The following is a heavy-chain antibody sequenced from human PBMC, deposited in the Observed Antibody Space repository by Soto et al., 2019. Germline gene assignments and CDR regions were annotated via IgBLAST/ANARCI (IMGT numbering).Heavy chain of an antibody. CDR3: ARDEPSVSPIPX. J-gene: IGHJ4*02. CDR1: GGSISSINW. D-gene: IGHD2-21*01. Sequence: SDTLSLTFAVSGGSISSINWWSWVRQPPGNGLEWIGEIYHSGRTNYNPSLKSRVTISVDKSNNQFSLKLSSVTAADTAVYYCARDEPSVSPIPXWGQGTLVTVSX. V-gene: IGHV4-4*02. CDR2: IYHSGRT.